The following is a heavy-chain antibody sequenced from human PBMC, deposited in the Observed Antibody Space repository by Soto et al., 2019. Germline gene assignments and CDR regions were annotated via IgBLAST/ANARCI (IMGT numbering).Heavy chain of an antibody. Sequence: QVQLQESGPGLVKPSQTLSLTCTVSGGSISSGGYYWSWIRQHPGKGLEWIGYIYYSGSTYYNPSLKSRVTISVDTSKNQFSLKLSSVTAADTAVYYCARTDCTNGVCYTTNWFDPCGQGTLVTVSS. CDR3: ARTDCTNGVCYTTNWFDP. J-gene: IGHJ5*02. CDR2: IYYSGST. CDR1: GGSISSGGYY. D-gene: IGHD2-8*01. V-gene: IGHV4-31*03.